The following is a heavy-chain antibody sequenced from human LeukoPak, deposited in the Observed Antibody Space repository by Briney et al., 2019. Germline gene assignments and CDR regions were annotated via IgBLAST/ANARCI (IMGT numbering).Heavy chain of an antibody. CDR1: GGSISSSSYY. Sequence: SETLSLTCTVSGGSISSSSYYWGWIRQPPGKGLEWIGSIYYSGSTYYNPSLKSRVTISVDTSKNQFSLKLSSVTAADTAVYYCARVGGSYGIFDYWGQGTLVTVSS. V-gene: IGHV4-39*07. D-gene: IGHD5-18*01. J-gene: IGHJ4*02. CDR3: ARVGGSYGIFDY. CDR2: IYYSGST.